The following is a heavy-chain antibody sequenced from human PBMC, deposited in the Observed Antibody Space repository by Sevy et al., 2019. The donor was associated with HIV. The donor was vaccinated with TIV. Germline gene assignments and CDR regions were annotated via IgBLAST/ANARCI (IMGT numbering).Heavy chain of an antibody. D-gene: IGHD3-3*01. J-gene: IGHJ5*02. Sequence: SETLSLTCAVSGYSTSSDYYWGWIRQPPGKRLEWIGTIYHSGSTYYNPSLKSGVTISLDTSKNQFSLRLSSVTAAETAVYYCARVAIFGFLTSNWFDPWGQGTLVTVSS. CDR2: IYHSGST. V-gene: IGHV4-38-2*01. CDR1: GYSTSSDYY. CDR3: ARVAIFGFLTSNWFDP.